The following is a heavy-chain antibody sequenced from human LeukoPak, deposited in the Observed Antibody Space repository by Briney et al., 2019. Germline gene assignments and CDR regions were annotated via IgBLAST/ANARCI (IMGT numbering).Heavy chain of an antibody. CDR3: ARHEPLGRGAWDY. J-gene: IGHJ4*02. D-gene: IGHD1-14*01. Sequence: PSETLSLTCTVSGASLSSYYWSWIRQPPGKGLEWIGYIYYSGNADSNPSLKGRVTMSVDTSRNQFSLKLTSVTAADTAVYYCARHEPLGRGAWDYWGQGILVTVSS. CDR1: GASLSSYY. V-gene: IGHV4-59*08. CDR2: IYYSGNA.